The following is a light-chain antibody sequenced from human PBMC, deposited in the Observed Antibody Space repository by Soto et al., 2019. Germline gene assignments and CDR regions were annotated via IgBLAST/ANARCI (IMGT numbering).Light chain of an antibody. J-gene: IGLJ2*01. CDR3: SSYAGSTTLV. V-gene: IGLV2-14*03. Sequence: QSVLTQPASMSGSPGQSITISCTGTSRDIGDYKYVSWYQHHPGKAPKLMIYDVNNRPSGVSNRFSGSKSGNTASLTISGLQAEDEADYYCSSYAGSTTLVFGGGTKVTVL. CDR2: DVN. CDR1: SRDIGDYKY.